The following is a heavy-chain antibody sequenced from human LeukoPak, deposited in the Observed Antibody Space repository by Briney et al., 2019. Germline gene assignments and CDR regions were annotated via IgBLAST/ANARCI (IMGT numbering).Heavy chain of an antibody. D-gene: IGHD6-19*01. J-gene: IGHJ4*02. V-gene: IGHV1-2*02. CDR2: INPNSGGT. CDR3: ARGIAVAHFDY. Sequence: ASVKVSCKASGYTFTDYYLHWVRQAPGHGLEWMGWINPNSGGTNYAQKFQGRVTMTTDTSTSTAYMELRSLRSDDTAVYYCARGIAVAHFDYWGQGTMVAVSS. CDR1: GYTFTDYY.